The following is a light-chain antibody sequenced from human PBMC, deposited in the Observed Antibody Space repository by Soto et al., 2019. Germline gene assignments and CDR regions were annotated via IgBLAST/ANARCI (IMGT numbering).Light chain of an antibody. J-gene: IGKJ5*01. Sequence: EIVLSQSPGSLSLSPGEGSTLSCRASETIKKNYLAWYQQQPGQAPRLLIYAASRRATGIPDRFSGGGSGTDFTLTISRLEPEDIAVLYCQQYAESPITFGQGTRLEVK. V-gene: IGKV3-20*01. CDR3: QQYAESPIT. CDR1: ETIKKNY. CDR2: AAS.